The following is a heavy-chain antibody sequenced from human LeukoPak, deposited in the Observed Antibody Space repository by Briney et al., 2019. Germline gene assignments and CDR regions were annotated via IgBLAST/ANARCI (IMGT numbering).Heavy chain of an antibody. CDR2: ISSSSNSI. Sequence: GGSLRLSCAASGFTFSSYSMNWVRQAPGKGLEWVSSISSSSNSIYYPDSVKGRFTISRDNAKNSLYLQMNSLRAEDTAVYYCARRQGYCSSTSCYGNYVMDVWGQGTTVTVSS. J-gene: IGHJ6*02. D-gene: IGHD2-2*01. CDR1: GFTFSSYS. V-gene: IGHV3-21*01. CDR3: ARRQGYCSSTSCYGNYVMDV.